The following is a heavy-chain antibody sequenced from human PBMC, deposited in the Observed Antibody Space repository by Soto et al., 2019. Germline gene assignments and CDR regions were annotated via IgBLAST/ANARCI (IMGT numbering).Heavy chain of an antibody. CDR1: GFTFSDHY. CDR3: ASLSYFDDIPEVGFDY. J-gene: IGHJ4*02. V-gene: IGHV3-72*01. D-gene: IGHD3-10*01. CDR2: TSHKDCNYRI. Sequence: PGGSLRLSCVASGFTFSDHYIDWARQAPGKGLEWVGRTSHKDCNYRIEYAASVKGRFTISRDNSKKSSYLQMNSLRAEDAAVYYCASLSYFDDIPEVGFDYWGRGTLVTVSS.